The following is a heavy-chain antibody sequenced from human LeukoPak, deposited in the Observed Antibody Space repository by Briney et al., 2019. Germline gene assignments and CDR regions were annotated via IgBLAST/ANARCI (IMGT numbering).Heavy chain of an antibody. Sequence: GGSLRLSCAASGFTFSSYAMHWVRQAPGKGLEWVAFISSDGSNKYYADSVKGRFTISRDNSKNTLYLQMNSLRAEDTAVYYCAKAPFYARWAYYYGMDVWGQGTLVTVSS. D-gene: IGHD5/OR15-5a*01. CDR1: GFTFSSYA. CDR3: AKAPFYARWAYYYGMDV. V-gene: IGHV3-30-3*01. J-gene: IGHJ6*02. CDR2: ISSDGSNK.